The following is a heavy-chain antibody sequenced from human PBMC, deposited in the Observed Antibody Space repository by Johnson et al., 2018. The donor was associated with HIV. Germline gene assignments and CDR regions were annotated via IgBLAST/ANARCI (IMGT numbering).Heavy chain of an antibody. Sequence: VQLVESGGGLVQPGRSLRLSCAASGFTFDDYAMHWVRQAPGKGLEWVSGISWNSGSIGYADSVKGRFTISRDNAKNSLYLQMNSLRAEDTAFYYCAKAKDTAMVLGAFDIWGQGTKVTVSS. CDR3: AKAKDTAMVLGAFDI. V-gene: IGHV3-9*01. J-gene: IGHJ3*02. D-gene: IGHD5-18*01. CDR2: ISWNSGSI. CDR1: GFTFDDYA.